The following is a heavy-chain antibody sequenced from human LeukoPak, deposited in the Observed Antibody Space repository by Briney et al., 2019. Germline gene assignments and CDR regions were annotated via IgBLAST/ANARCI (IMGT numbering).Heavy chain of an antibody. D-gene: IGHD2-8*01. Sequence: GGSLRLSCAASGFTFSSYWMSWVRQAPGKGLEWVANIKQDGSEKYYVDSVKGRFTISRDNAKNSLYLQMNSLRAEDTAVYYCATNPGYCTNGVCGRGQGTLVTVSS. J-gene: IGHJ4*02. CDR2: IKQDGSEK. CDR3: ATNPGYCTNGVCG. V-gene: IGHV3-7*01. CDR1: GFTFSSYW.